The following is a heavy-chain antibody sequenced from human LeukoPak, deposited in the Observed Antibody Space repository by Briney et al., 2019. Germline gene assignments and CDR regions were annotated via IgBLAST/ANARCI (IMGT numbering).Heavy chain of an antibody. V-gene: IGHV3-48*02. CDR2: SSSSSTI. J-gene: IGHJ3*02. CDR1: GFSFSRYS. CDR3: ARDYSSFAFDI. D-gene: IGHD6-6*01. Sequence: GGSLRLSCAASGFSFSRYSMNGFRQAPGKGLEWLSYSSSSSTIYYADSVKGRFTISRDNAKNSLYLQMNSLRDEDTAVYYCARDYSSFAFDIWGQGTMVTVSS.